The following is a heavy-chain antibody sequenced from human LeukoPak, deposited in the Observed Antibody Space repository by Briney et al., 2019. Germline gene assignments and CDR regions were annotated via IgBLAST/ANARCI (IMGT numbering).Heavy chain of an antibody. D-gene: IGHD3-22*01. CDR1: GFTFSSYS. CDR2: ISSSSSTI. J-gene: IGHJ4*02. CDR3: ARDHFGERYYDSSGYGPGHY. V-gene: IGHV3-48*01. Sequence: GGFLRLSCAASGFTFSSYSMNWVRQAPGKGLEWVSYISSSSSTIYYADSVKGRFTISRDNAKNSLYLQVNSLRAEDTAVYYCARDHFGERYYDSSGYGPGHYWGQGTLVTVSS.